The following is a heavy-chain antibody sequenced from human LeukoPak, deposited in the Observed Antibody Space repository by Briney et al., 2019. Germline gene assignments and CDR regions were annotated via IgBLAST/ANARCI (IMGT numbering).Heavy chain of an antibody. D-gene: IGHD3-9*01. V-gene: IGHV4-39*01. CDR1: GGSISSSSYY. J-gene: IGHJ4*02. CDR2: IYYSGST. Sequence: PSETLSLTCTVSGGSISSSSYYWGWIRQPPGKGLEWIGSIYYSGSTHYNPSLKSRVTISVDTSKNQFPLKLSSVTAADTAVYYCASGGYFDWLLSHWGQGTLVTVSS. CDR3: ASGGYFDWLLSH.